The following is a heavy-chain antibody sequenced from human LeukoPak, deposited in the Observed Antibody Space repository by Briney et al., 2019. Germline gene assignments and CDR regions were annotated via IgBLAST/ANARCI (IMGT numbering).Heavy chain of an antibody. Sequence: GASVKVSCKVSGYTLTELSMHWVRQAPGKGLEWMGGFDPEDGETIYAQKFQGRVTMTEDTSTDTAYMELSSPRSEDTAVYYCATGGFSAYYYDSSGYYSFDYWGQGTLVTVSS. CDR3: ATGGFSAYYYDSSGYYSFDY. D-gene: IGHD3-22*01. CDR2: FDPEDGET. V-gene: IGHV1-24*01. J-gene: IGHJ4*02. CDR1: GYTLTELS.